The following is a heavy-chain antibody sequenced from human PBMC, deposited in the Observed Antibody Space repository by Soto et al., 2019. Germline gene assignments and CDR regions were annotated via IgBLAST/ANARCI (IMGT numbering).Heavy chain of an antibody. CDR2: INAGNGNT. V-gene: IGHV1-3*01. CDR1: GYTFTSYA. CDR3: ARGLFITRITMVRGVMIALPDY. D-gene: IGHD3-10*01. J-gene: IGHJ4*02. Sequence: QVQLVQSGAEVKKPGASVKVSCKASGYTFTSYAMHWVRQAPGQRLEWMGWINAGNGNTKYSQKFQGRVTITRDTSASTAYMELSSLRPEDTAVYYCARGLFITRITMVRGVMIALPDYWGQGTLVTVSS.